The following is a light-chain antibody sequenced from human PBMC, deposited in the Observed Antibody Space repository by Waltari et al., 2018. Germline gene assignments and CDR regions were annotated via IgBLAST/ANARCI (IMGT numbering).Light chain of an antibody. CDR1: SSDIGGYNY. Sequence: QAALTQPRSVSGSPGQSVTISCPGTSSDIGGYNYVSWYQQHPGTAPKLMIYEVSKRPSGVSDRFSGSKSGNTASLTISGLQAEDEADYYCCSYAGSYTWVFGGGTRLTVL. CDR2: EVS. V-gene: IGLV2-11*01. CDR3: CSYAGSYTWV. J-gene: IGLJ2*01.